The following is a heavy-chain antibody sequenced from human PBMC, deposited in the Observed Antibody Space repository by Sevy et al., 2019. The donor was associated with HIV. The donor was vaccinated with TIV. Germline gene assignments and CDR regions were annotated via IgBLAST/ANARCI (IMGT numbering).Heavy chain of an antibody. CDR2: IKQDGTKK. CDR1: GFTFSLYW. J-gene: IGHJ2*01. Sequence: GGSLRLSCAASGFTFSLYWMTWVRRAPGKGLEWVANIKQDGTKKYYVDSVKGRFTVSRDNAKNSLFLQMNSLRGEDNGVYYCGGVPEWVSYAFDIWGRGPLVTVSS. V-gene: IGHV3-7*04. D-gene: IGHD3-3*01. CDR3: GGVPEWVSYAFDI.